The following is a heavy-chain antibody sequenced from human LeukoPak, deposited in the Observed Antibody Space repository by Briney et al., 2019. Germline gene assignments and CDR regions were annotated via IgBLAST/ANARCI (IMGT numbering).Heavy chain of an antibody. D-gene: IGHD3-10*01. CDR1: GGTFNTYA. CDR2: IIPILVA. Sequence: SVKVSCKASGGTFNTYAITWVRQAPGQGLEWMGRIIPILVADSAQKFQGRVTISADRSTSTVYMELSSLRSEDTAIYYCAKYTSGTSYRGLDQWGQGTLVTVSS. CDR3: AKYTSGTSYRGLDQ. V-gene: IGHV1-69*04. J-gene: IGHJ4*02.